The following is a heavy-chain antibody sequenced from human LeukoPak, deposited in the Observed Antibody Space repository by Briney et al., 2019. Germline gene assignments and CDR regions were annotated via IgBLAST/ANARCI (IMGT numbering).Heavy chain of an antibody. CDR2: IHTSGST. J-gene: IGHJ4*02. V-gene: IGHV4-61*09. D-gene: IGHD3-10*01. CDR1: GASISSTSYC. CDR3: ARDSYYYGSGSYYPFDY. Sequence: SETLSLTCTVSGASISSTSYCWGWIRQPAGKGLEWIGHIHTSGSTNYNPSLKSRVTISVDTSKNQFSLKLSSVTAADTAVYYCARDSYYYGSGSYYPFDYWGQGTLVTVSS.